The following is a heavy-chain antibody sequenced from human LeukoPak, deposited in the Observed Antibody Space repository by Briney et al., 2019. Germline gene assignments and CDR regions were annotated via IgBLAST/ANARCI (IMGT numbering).Heavy chain of an antibody. Sequence: GGSLRLSCAASGFTFSGYGIHWVRQAPGKGLEWVAFIQYDGSNEYYVDSVKGRFTFSRDNSKNMLYLKMNSLRAEDTAVYYCAKGQGWYVDYWGKGTLVTVPS. D-gene: IGHD6-19*01. V-gene: IGHV3-30*02. CDR3: AKGQGWYVDY. CDR2: IQYDGSNE. CDR1: GFTFSGYG. J-gene: IGHJ4*02.